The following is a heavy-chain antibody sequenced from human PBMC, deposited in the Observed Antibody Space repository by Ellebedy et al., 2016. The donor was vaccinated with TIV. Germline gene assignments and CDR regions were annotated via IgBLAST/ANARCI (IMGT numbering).Heavy chain of an antibody. Sequence: GESLKISXEVSGFTFSNYGMHWIRQAPGKGLEWVAVIYYDGRKKYYAESVRGRFTISRDNSKNTLYLQMNSLRAEDTAVYYCAREKPAAGRDYFHYYGMDVWGQGTTVTVSS. CDR3: AREKPAAGRDYFHYYGMDV. CDR2: IYYDGRKK. J-gene: IGHJ6*02. V-gene: IGHV3-33*01. CDR1: GFTFSNYG. D-gene: IGHD6-13*01.